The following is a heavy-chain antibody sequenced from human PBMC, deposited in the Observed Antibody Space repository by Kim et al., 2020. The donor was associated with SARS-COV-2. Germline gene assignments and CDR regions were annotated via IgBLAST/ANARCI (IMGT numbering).Heavy chain of an antibody. CDR1: GGSISSYY. CDR2: IHYSGST. CDR3: ARVAYVCGGGCCLSVRFDP. Sequence: SETLSLTCTVSGGSISSYYWSWIRQPPGKGLEWIGYIHYSGSTNYNPSLKSRVTISVDTSKNQFSLKLSSVTAADKAVYYCARVAYVCGGGCCLSVRFDP. J-gene: IGHJ5*02. V-gene: IGHV4-59*13. D-gene: IGHD2-21*01.